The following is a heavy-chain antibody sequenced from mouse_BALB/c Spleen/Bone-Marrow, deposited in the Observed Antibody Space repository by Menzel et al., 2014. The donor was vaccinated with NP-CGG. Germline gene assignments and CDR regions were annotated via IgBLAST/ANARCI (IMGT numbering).Heavy chain of an antibody. CDR2: INPDSSTT. J-gene: IGHJ3*01. D-gene: IGHD2-3*01. Sequence: EVKLMESGGGLVQPGGSLKLSCAASGFDFSGYWMSWVRQAPGKGLEWIGEINPDSSTTNYTPSLKDKFIISRDNAKNTLYLQMSKVRSEDTALYYCARNDGYSFAYWGRGTLVTVSA. CDR3: ARNDGYSFAY. CDR1: GFDFSGYW. V-gene: IGHV4-1*02.